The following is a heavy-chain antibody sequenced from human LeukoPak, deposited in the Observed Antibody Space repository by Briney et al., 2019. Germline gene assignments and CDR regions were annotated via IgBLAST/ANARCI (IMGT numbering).Heavy chain of an antibody. Sequence: ASVKVSCKASGYTFTSYGLSWVRQAPGQGLEWMGWISDSNNKTNYAQNLQGRVTMTTDTSTSTAYMELRSLRSDDTAVYYCARVRKMITFGGVIVTSAFDIWGQGTMVTVSS. CDR2: ISDSNNKT. CDR3: ARVRKMITFGGVIVTSAFDI. D-gene: IGHD3-16*02. CDR1: GYTFTSYG. J-gene: IGHJ3*02. V-gene: IGHV1-18*01.